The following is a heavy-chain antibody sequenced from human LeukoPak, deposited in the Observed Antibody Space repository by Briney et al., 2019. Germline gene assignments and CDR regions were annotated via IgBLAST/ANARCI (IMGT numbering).Heavy chain of an antibody. J-gene: IGHJ4*02. CDR1: GYTFTVYY. CDR2: FNPNSGGT. D-gene: IGHD5-12*01. Sequence: ASVTVSCKASGYTFTVYYIHWVRQAPGQGLEWMGWFNPNSGGTNYAQKFQGRVTMTRDTSISTAYMELSRLRSDDTAVYYCARQSWLEMWGQGTLVTVSS. V-gene: IGHV1-2*02. CDR3: ARQSWLEM.